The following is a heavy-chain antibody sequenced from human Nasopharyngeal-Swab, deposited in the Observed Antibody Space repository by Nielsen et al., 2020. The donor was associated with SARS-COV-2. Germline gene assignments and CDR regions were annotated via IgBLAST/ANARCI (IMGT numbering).Heavy chain of an antibody. D-gene: IGHD3-3*01. J-gene: IGHJ4*02. V-gene: IGHV3-21*01. CDR2: ISSSSSYI. CDR3: ARGPTIFGVVIDY. Sequence: GASLKISCAASGFTFSSYSMNWVRQAPGKGLEWVSSISSSSSYIYYADSVKGRFTISRDNAKNSLYLQMSSLRAEDTAVYYCARGPTIFGVVIDYWGQGTLVTVSS. CDR1: GFTFSSYS.